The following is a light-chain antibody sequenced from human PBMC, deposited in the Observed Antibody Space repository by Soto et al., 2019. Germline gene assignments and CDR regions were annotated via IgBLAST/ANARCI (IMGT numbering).Light chain of an antibody. CDR2: LNSDGSH. Sequence: QSVLTQSPSASASLGASVKLTCTLSSGHSSYAIAWHQQQPEKGPRYLMKLNSDGSHSKGDGIPDRFSGSSSGAERYLTIASLQSEDGADYYCQTWGTGIRVFGGGTKLFVL. J-gene: IGLJ2*01. V-gene: IGLV4-69*01. CDR1: SGHSSYA. CDR3: QTWGTGIRV.